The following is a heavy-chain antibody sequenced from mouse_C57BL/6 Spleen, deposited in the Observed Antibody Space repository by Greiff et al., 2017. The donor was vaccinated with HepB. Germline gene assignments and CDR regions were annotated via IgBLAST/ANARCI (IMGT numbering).Heavy chain of an antibody. CDR2: IDPSDSYT. Sequence: QVQLQQPGAELVKPGASVKLSCKASGYTFTSYWMQWVKQRPGQGLEWIGEIDPSDSYTNYNQKFKGKATLTVDTSSSTAYMQLSSLTSEDSAVYYCASFVYYWGQGTTLTVSS. J-gene: IGHJ2*01. CDR3: ASFVYY. CDR1: GYTFTSYW. V-gene: IGHV1-50*01.